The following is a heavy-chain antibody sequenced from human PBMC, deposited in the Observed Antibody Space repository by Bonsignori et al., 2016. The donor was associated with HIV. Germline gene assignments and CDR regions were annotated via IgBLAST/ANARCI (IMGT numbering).Heavy chain of an antibody. D-gene: IGHD3-16*01. CDR2: IIPMFGTV. CDR1: GGTFSRHT. CDR3: ARGIRRGIGYYYMDV. J-gene: IGHJ6*03. V-gene: IGHV1-69*13. Sequence: SVKVSCKASGGTFSRHTITWVRQAPGQGLEWMGGIIPMFGTVNYAQKFQGRVTMTADDSTNTAYMELSSLRSEDTAVYYCARGIRRGIGYYYMDVWGKGTTVTVSS.